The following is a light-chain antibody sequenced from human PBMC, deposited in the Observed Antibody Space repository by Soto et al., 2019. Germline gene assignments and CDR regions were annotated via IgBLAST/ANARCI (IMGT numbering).Light chain of an antibody. J-gene: IGKJ2*01. CDR1: QSINSE. Sequence: EIVMTQSPATLSLSPGARAALSCRASQSINSELAWYQQKPGPPPRLLIYGASTRATGVPARFTGSESGSEFTLTISGLQSEDFAVYYCQQGHNWPLTFGQGTRLEI. CDR3: QQGHNWPLT. CDR2: GAS. V-gene: IGKV3-15*01.